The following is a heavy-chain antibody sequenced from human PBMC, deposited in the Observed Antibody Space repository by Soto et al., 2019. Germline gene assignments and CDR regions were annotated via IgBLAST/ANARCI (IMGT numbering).Heavy chain of an antibody. V-gene: IGHV1-18*01. CDR1: GYTFNSYG. Sequence: ASVKVSCKASGYTFNSYGISWVRQAPGQGLEWMGWISAYNGNTNYAQKVQGRVTMTTDTSTSTAYMELRSLRSDDTAVYYCARCYGSGSENPFDYWGQGTLVTVS. D-gene: IGHD3-10*01. CDR3: ARCYGSGSENPFDY. CDR2: ISAYNGNT. J-gene: IGHJ4*02.